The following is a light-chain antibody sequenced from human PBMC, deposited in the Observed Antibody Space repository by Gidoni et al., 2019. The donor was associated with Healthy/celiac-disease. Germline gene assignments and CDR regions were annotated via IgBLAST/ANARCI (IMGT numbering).Light chain of an antibody. CDR1: KDIANY. Sequence: DIQMTQSPSSLSASVGDRVTITCQASKDIANYLNWYQQKPGKHPKLLIYDASNLQTGVPSRFTGGGSGTDFTFTISSLQPEDVASYYCQQYDNLPLTFGGGTKVEIK. J-gene: IGKJ4*01. V-gene: IGKV1-33*01. CDR3: QQYDNLPLT. CDR2: DAS.